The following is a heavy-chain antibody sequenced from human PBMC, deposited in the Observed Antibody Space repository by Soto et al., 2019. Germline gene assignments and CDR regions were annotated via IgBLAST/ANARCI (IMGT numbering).Heavy chain of an antibody. J-gene: IGHJ4*02. Sequence: SETLSLTCTVSGGSITSYYWSWIRQPPGKGLEWIGYIYDSGNTNYNPSLKSRVTISVDTSKNQFSLKLSSVTAADTAVYYCARTGYSSGFYYFDHWGQGTLVTVSS. D-gene: IGHD6-19*01. CDR3: ARTGYSSGFYYFDH. CDR2: IYDSGNT. CDR1: GGSITSYY. V-gene: IGHV4-59*01.